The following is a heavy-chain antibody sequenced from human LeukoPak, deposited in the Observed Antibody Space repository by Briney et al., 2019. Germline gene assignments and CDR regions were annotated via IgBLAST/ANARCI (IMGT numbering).Heavy chain of an antibody. CDR3: ARGYYDFWSGYYYGMDV. CDR1: GYTFTSYG. V-gene: IGHV1-18*01. CDR2: ISAYNGNT. Sequence: ASVKVSCKASGYTFTSYGIRWVRQAPGQGLEWMGWISAYNGNTNYAQKLQGRVTMTTDTSTSTAYMELRSLRSDDTAVYYCARGYYDFWSGYYYGMDVWGQGTTVTVSS. J-gene: IGHJ6*02. D-gene: IGHD3-3*01.